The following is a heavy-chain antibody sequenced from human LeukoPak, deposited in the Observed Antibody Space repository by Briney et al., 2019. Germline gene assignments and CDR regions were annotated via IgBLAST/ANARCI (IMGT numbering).Heavy chain of an antibody. J-gene: IGHJ5*02. CDR2: INPNSGGT. D-gene: IGHD3-22*01. V-gene: IGHV1-2*02. CDR3: ARESNYYDSSGTISSNWFDP. Sequence: ASVKVSCKASGYTFTGYYMHWVRQTPGQGLEWMGWINPNSGGTNYAQKFQGRVTMTRDTSTSTVYMELSSLRSEDTAVYYCARESNYYDSSGTISSNWFDPWGQGTLVTVSS. CDR1: GYTFTGYY.